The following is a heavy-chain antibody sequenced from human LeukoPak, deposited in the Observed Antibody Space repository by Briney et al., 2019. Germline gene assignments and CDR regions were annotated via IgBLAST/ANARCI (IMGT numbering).Heavy chain of an antibody. CDR2: ISFSGRDV. CDR1: GFTFSSYS. J-gene: IGHJ4*02. CDR3: ARDRRETHADY. D-gene: IGHD1-26*01. Sequence: PGGSLRLSCAASGFTFSSYSMNWVRQGPGKALEWVSYISFSGRDVYYADSVKGRFIISRDNAKSSLYLQLNSLTDADTAVYFCARDRRETHADYWGQGTLVTVSS. V-gene: IGHV3-48*02.